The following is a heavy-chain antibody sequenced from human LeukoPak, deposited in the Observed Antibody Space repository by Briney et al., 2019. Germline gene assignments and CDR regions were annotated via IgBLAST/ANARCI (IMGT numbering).Heavy chain of an antibody. CDR1: GFAFSSYA. CDR2: ISGSGGST. V-gene: IGHV3-23*01. CDR3: AKDQRELLPLDY. Sequence: GGSLRLSCAASGFAFSSYAMSWVRHAPGKGLEWVSAISGSGGSTYYADSVKGRFTISRDNSKNTLYLQMNSLRAEDTAVYYCAKDQRELLPLDYWGQGTLVTVSS. D-gene: IGHD1-26*01. J-gene: IGHJ4*02.